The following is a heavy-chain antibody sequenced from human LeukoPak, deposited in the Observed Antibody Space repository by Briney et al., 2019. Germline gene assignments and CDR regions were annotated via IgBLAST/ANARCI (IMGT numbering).Heavy chain of an antibody. D-gene: IGHD2-8*01. Sequence: AAXXXTFSDXXXXXIRXXPXXXXXXVSYISSSGSTISYADSVKARFTISRDNAKRSLYLQMNSLRAEDTAVYYCARERQWDAFDIWGQGTMVTVSS. CDR3: ARERQWDAFDI. CDR2: ISSSGSTI. CDR1: XXTFSDXX. V-gene: IGHV3-11*01. J-gene: IGHJ3*02.